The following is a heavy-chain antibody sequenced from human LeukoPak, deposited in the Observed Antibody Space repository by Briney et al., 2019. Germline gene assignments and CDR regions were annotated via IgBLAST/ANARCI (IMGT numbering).Heavy chain of an antibody. J-gene: IGHJ5*02. V-gene: IGHV1-2*02. D-gene: IGHD3-3*01. CDR1: GYTFTGYY. CDR3: ARDMYYDFWSGYSNWFDP. CDR2: INPNSGGT. Sequence: ASVKVSCKASGYTFTGYYMHWVRQAPGQGVEWMGWINPNSGGTNYAQKFQGRVTITRDTSISTAYMELSRLRSDDTAVYYCARDMYYDFWSGYSNWFDPWGQGTLVTVSS.